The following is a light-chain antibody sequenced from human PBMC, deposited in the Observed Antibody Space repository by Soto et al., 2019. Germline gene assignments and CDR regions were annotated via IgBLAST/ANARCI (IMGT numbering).Light chain of an antibody. J-gene: IGLJ1*01. CDR2: TVK. Sequence: QSALIQPPSVSGSPGQSVTTSYTGTSSYVGSFAYISCFQQHPGTVPKPMISTVKSRPSGVSDRFSGSKSGNTASLTISGLQAEDETDYYCLSYTSSGTYVFGTGTKLTVL. CDR1: SSYVGSFAY. V-gene: IGLV2-18*02. CDR3: LSYTSSGTYV.